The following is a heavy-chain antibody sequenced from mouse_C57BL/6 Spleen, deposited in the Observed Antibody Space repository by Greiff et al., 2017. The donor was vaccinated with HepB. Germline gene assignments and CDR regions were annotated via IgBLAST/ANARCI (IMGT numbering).Heavy chain of an antibody. CDR3: ARGYYAFYY. CDR1: GFTFSSYA. V-gene: IGHV5-4*03. D-gene: IGHD1-1*01. J-gene: IGHJ2*01. CDR2: ISDGGSYT. Sequence: EVKLVESGGGLVKPGGSLKLSCAASGFTFSSYAMSWVRQTPEKRLEWVATISDGGSYTYYPDNVKGRFTISRDNAKNNLYLQMSHLKSEDTAMYYCARGYYAFYYWGQGTTLTVSS.